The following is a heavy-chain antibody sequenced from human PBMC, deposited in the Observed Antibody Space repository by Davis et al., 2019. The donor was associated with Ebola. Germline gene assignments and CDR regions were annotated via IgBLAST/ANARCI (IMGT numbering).Heavy chain of an antibody. CDR2: IRSKANSYAT. CDR1: GFTFSGSV. V-gene: IGHV3-73*01. Sequence: GESLKISCAASGFTFSGSVMHWVRQASGKGLEWVGRIRSKANSYATAYAASVKGRFTISRDDSKNTAYLQMNSLKTEDTAVYYCTSQIVGATDYWGQGTLVTVSS. J-gene: IGHJ4*02. D-gene: IGHD1-26*01. CDR3: TSQIVGATDY.